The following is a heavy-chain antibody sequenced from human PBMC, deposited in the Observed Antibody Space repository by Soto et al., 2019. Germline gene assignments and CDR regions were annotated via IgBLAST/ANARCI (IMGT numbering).Heavy chain of an antibody. CDR3: AKDITFDSSAYNY. Sequence: EVQLLESGGVLVQPGGSLRLSCTASGFTFSTYGMSWVRQAPGKGLEWVSSLSGDGTTTSYIDSVKGRFTISRDNSRNTLSLQMNSLRTEDTAVYYCAKDITFDSSAYNYWGQGILVTVSS. D-gene: IGHD3-22*01. V-gene: IGHV3-23*01. CDR2: LSGDGTTT. J-gene: IGHJ4*02. CDR1: GFTFSTYG.